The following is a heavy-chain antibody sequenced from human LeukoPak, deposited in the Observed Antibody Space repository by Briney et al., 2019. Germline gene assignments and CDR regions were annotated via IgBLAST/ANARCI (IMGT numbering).Heavy chain of an antibody. D-gene: IGHD3-9*01. J-gene: IGHJ1*01. V-gene: IGHV4-34*01. CDR3: ARLPYFLPYFQH. Sequence: SETLSLTCAVYGGSSSGYYWSWIRQPPGKGLEWIGEINHSGSTNYNPSLKSRVTISVDTSKNQFSLKLSSVTAADTAVYYCARLPYFLPYFQHWGQGTLVTVSS. CDR2: INHSGST. CDR1: GGSSSGYY.